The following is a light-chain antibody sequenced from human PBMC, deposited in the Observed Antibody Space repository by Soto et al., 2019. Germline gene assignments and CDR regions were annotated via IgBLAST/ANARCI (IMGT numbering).Light chain of an antibody. J-gene: IGKJ1*01. CDR1: QSIRNF. CDR2: DAS. Sequence: DIQMTQSPSTLSASVGDRVTITCRASQSIRNFLAWYQQKPGKAPKVLIYDASSLESGVPSRFSGSGSGTEFTLTISSLQPDDLATYFCQQYDSYWTFGTGTKVEIK. CDR3: QQYDSYWT. V-gene: IGKV1-5*01.